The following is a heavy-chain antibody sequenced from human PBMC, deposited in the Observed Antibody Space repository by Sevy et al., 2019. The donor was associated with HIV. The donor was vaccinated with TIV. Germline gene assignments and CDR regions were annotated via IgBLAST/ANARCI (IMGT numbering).Heavy chain of an antibody. J-gene: IGHJ6*02. CDR3: AKDISGMDV. CDR2: ISWNSGSI. CDR1: GFTFDDYA. Sequence: GGSLRLSCAASGFTFDDYAMHWVRQAPGKGLEWVSGISWNSGSIGYADSVKGRFTISRDKAKNSLYLQMNSLRAEDTALYYCAKDISGMDVWGQGTTVTVSS. V-gene: IGHV3-9*01.